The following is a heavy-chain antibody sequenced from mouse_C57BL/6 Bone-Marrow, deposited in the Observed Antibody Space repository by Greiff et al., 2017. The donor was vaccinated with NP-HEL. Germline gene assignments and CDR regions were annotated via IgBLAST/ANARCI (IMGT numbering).Heavy chain of an antibody. CDR2: IYPGDGDT. CDR3: ARWLFAY. J-gene: IGHJ3*01. D-gene: IGHD2-2*01. V-gene: IGHV1-82*01. CDR1: GYAFSSSW. Sequence: QVQLQQSGPELVKPGATVKISCKASGYAFSSSWMNWVKQRPGKGLEWIGRIYPGDGDTNYNGKFKGKATLTADKSSSTAYMQLSSLTSEDSAVYFCARWLFAYWGQGTLVTVSA.